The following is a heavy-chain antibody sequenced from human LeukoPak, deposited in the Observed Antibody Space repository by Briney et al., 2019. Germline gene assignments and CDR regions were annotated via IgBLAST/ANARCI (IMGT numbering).Heavy chain of an antibody. CDR3: ASGHGDYVGY. D-gene: IGHD4-17*01. CDR1: GGTFSSYA. V-gene: IGHV1-69*05. J-gene: IGHJ4*02. CDR2: IIPIFGTA. Sequence: SVKVSCXASGGTFSSYAISWVRQAPGQGLGWMGRIIPIFGTANYAQKFQGRVTITTDESTSTAYMELSSLRSEDTAVYYCASGHGDYVGYWGQGTLVTVSS.